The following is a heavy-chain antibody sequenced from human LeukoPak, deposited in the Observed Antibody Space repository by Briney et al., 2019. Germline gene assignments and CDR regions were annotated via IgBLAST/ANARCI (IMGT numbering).Heavy chain of an antibody. D-gene: IGHD3-22*01. V-gene: IGHV3-21*01. CDR2: ISSSSSYI. CDR1: GFTFSSCA. J-gene: IGHJ4*02. CDR3: AGNYYDSSGPMD. Sequence: KAGGSLRLSCAASGFTFSSCAMSWVRQAPGKGLEWVSSISSSSSYIYYADSVKGRFTISRDNAKNSLYLQMNSLRAEDTAVYYCAGNYYDSSGPMDWGQGTLVTVSS.